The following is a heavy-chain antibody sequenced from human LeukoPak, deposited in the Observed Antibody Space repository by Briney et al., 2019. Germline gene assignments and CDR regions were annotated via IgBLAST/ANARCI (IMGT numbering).Heavy chain of an antibody. CDR3: AQTHPRGVINY. V-gene: IGHV3-30-3*01. D-gene: IGHD3-10*01. Sequence: GGSLRLSCAASGFTFSSYAMHWVRQAPGKGLEWVAVISYDGSNKYYADSVKGRFTISRDNSKNTLYLQMNSLRSEDTAVYYCAQTHPRGVINYWGQGTLVTVSS. CDR1: GFTFSSYA. CDR2: ISYDGSNK. J-gene: IGHJ4*02.